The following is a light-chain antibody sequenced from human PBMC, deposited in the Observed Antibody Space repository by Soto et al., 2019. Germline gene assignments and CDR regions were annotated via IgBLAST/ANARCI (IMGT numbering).Light chain of an antibody. CDR3: SSFTTSNTLWV. Sequence: QSALTQPASVSGSPGQSITISCTGSSRDVDAYNYVSWYQQHPGKAPKLLIYEVYNRPSGVSNRFSGSKSDITASLTISGLQADDEADYYCSSFTTSNTLWVFGGGTQLTVL. CDR2: EVY. CDR1: SRDVDAYNY. V-gene: IGLV2-14*01. J-gene: IGLJ3*02.